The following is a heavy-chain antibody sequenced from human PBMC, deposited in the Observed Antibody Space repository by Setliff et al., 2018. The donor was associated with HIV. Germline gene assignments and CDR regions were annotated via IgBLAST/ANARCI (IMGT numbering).Heavy chain of an antibody. CDR2: IYWDNDM. CDR1: GFSLSTDGVG. Sequence: SGPTLVNPTQTLTLTCTFSGFSLSTDGVGVGWIRQPPGRALEWLVLIYWDNDMRYSPSLKRRLTITKDPPKNQVVLTMTDMDPGDTATYYCTQLLSDCNDDTCHSEYFRHWGQGALVTVSS. J-gene: IGHJ1*01. CDR3: TQLLSDCNDDTCHSEYFRH. V-gene: IGHV2-5*02. D-gene: IGHD2-21*02.